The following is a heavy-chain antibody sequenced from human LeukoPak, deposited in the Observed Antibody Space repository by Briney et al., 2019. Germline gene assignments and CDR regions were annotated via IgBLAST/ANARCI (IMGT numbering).Heavy chain of an antibody. CDR3: ARTYDFWSGYYPHHMDV. CDR1: GYTFTSYA. CDR2: IIPIFGTA. Sequence: GASVKVSCKASGYTFTSYAISWVRQAPGQGLEWMGGIIPIFGTANYAQKFQGRVTITADKSTSTAYMELSSLRSEDTAVYYCARTYDFWSGYYPHHMDVWGKGTTVTVSS. D-gene: IGHD3-3*01. V-gene: IGHV1-69*06. J-gene: IGHJ6*03.